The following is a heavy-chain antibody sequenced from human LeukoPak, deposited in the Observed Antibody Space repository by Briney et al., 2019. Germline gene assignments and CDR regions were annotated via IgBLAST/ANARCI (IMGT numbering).Heavy chain of an antibody. CDR3: ARGLRQQLDY. D-gene: IGHD6-13*01. V-gene: IGHV4-4*02. CDR1: GDSISLDL. CDR2: MYLSGTT. Sequence: PSETLSLTCTVSGDSISLDLWSWVRQPPGKGLEWIGEMYLSGTTHSNPSVKSRVTISVDTSKNQFSLKLSSVTAADTAVYYCARGLRQQLDYWGQGTLVTVSS. J-gene: IGHJ4*02.